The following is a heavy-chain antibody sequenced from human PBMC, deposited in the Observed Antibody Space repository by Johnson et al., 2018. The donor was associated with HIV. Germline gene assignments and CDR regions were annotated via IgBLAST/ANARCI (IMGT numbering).Heavy chain of an antibody. Sequence: EVQLVESGGGVVRPGGSLRLSCAASGFSFDDYGMSWVRQTPGKGLEWVSGLNWNGGSTGYADSVKGRFTISRDNAKNSLYLQMNSLRAEDTAVYYCARDRGSMPAVAFDIWGQGTMVTVSS. V-gene: IGHV3-20*04. D-gene: IGHD2-2*01. CDR1: GFSFDDYG. CDR2: LNWNGGST. J-gene: IGHJ3*02. CDR3: ARDRGSMPAVAFDI.